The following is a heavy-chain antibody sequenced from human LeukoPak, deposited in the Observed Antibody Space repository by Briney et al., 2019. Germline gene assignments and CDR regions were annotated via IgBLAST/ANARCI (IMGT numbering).Heavy chain of an antibody. V-gene: IGHV3-21*01. Sequence: SGGSLRLSCAASGFTFSSYSMNWVRQAPGKGLEWVSSISSSSSYIYYADSVTGRFTISRDNAKNSLYLQMNSLRAEDTAVYYCARSGVEGPLMGRFDAWGQGTLVTVSS. CDR3: ARSGVEGPLMGRFDA. J-gene: IGHJ5*02. CDR1: GFTFSSYS. D-gene: IGHD2-15*01. CDR2: ISSSSSYI.